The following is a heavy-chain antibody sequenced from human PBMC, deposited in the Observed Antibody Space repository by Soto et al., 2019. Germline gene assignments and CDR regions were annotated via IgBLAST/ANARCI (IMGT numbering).Heavy chain of an antibody. J-gene: IGHJ6*02. Sequence: QVQLQESGPGLVKPSQTLSLTCTVSGGSISSGGYYWSWIRQHPGKGLEWIGYIYYSGSTYYNPSLKSRVTISVDTSKNQFSLKLSSVTAADTAVYYCARGTLSSSSWYHYYGMDVWGQGTTVTVSS. CDR3: ARGTLSSSSWYHYYGMDV. CDR1: GGSISSGGYY. D-gene: IGHD6-13*01. V-gene: IGHV4-31*03. CDR2: IYYSGST.